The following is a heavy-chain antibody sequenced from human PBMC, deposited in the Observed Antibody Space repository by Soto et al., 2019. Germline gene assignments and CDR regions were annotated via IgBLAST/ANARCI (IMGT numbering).Heavy chain of an antibody. CDR1: GYTFTSYD. D-gene: IGHD6-19*01. J-gene: IGHJ6*03. CDR3: AVQVGIAVAGKLPFYYYDYMDV. V-gene: IGHV1-8*01. Sequence: GASVKVSCKASGYTFTSYDINWVRQATGQGLEGMGWMNPNSGNTGYAQKFQGRVTMTRNTSISTAYMELSSLRSEDTAGYYCAVQVGIAVAGKLPFYYYDYMDVWGKGTTVTVSS. CDR2: MNPNSGNT.